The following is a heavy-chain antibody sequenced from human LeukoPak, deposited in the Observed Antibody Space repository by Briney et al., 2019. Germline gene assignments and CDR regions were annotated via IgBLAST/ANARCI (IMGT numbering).Heavy chain of an antibody. CDR2: ISSSSSYI. D-gene: IGHD6-13*01. CDR1: GFTFSSYS. V-gene: IGHV3-21*01. Sequence: GGSLRLSCAASGFTFSSYSMNWVRQAPGKGLEWVSSISSSSSYIYYADSVKGRFTISRDNAKNSLYLQMNSLRAEDTAVYYCARVISRIAAAGHRINYFDYWGQGTLVTVSS. CDR3: ARVISRIAAAGHRINYFDY. J-gene: IGHJ4*02.